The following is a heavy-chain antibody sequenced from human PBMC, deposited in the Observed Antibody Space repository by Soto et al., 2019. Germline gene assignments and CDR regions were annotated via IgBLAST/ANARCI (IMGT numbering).Heavy chain of an antibody. CDR3: AGNGAWTGYCSGGSCYLDY. CDR1: GYTFTSYG. D-gene: IGHD2-15*01. V-gene: IGHV1-18*01. Sequence: QVQLVQSGAEVKKPGASVKVSCKASGYTFTSYGISWVRQAPGQGLEWMGWISAYNGNTNYAQKLQGRVTMTTDTTTSTAYMEQRSLRSDDTAVYYCAGNGAWTGYCSGGSCYLDYWGQGTLVTVSS. CDR2: ISAYNGNT. J-gene: IGHJ4*02.